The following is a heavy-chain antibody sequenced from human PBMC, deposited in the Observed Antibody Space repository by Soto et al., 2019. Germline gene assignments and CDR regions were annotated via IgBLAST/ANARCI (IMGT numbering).Heavy chain of an antibody. D-gene: IGHD3-10*01. V-gene: IGHV3-30*18. J-gene: IGHJ4*02. Sequence: QVQLVESGGGVVQPGRSPRLSCAASGFTFSTYGMHWVRQAPGKGLERVAVISYDGNNKYHADSVKGRFTISRDNSKNTLYLQMNSLRAEDTAVYYCAKDSGRGSADYYFDYWGQGTLVTVSS. CDR1: GFTFSTYG. CDR2: ISYDGNNK. CDR3: AKDSGRGSADYYFDY.